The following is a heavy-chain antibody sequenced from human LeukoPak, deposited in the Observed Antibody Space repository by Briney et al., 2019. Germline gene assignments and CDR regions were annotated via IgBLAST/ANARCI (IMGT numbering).Heavy chain of an antibody. Sequence: ASVKVSCKTSGYTFSNYGISWVRQAPGQGLEWMGWITAYNGNRLYAQRFQGRITLTTDTSTSTSYMELRNLEYDDTAIYYCARDNDKVVDHWGQGTLVTVSS. D-gene: IGHD1-1*01. V-gene: IGHV1-18*01. J-gene: IGHJ4*01. CDR3: ARDNDKVVDH. CDR2: ITAYNGNR. CDR1: GYTFSNYG.